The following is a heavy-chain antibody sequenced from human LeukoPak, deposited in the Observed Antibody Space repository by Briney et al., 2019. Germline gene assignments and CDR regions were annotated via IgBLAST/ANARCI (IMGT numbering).Heavy chain of an antibody. V-gene: IGHV3-23*01. Sequence: GVPLRLSCVASGITFGSYAMTWVRQAPGKGLEWVSSISGTGETTHYADSVKGRFTISRDHSKKTVYLQMNSLRAEDTAVYYCAKDVYGDYGGLDYWGQGTLVTVSS. CDR3: AKDVYGDYGGLDY. CDR2: ISGTGETT. D-gene: IGHD4-17*01. CDR1: GITFGSYA. J-gene: IGHJ4*02.